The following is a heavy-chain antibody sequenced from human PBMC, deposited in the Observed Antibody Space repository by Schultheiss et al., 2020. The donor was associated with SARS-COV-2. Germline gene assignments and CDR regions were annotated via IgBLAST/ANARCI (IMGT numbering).Heavy chain of an antibody. CDR3: ARGRVGANYFDY. CDR2: IYYSGST. CDR1: GGSISSYY. J-gene: IGHJ4*02. D-gene: IGHD1-26*01. Sequence: SETLSLTCTVSGGSISSYYWNWIRQPPGKGLEWIGYIYYSGSTNYNPSLKSRVTISVDTSKNQFSLKLRSVTAADTAVYYCARGRVGANYFDYWGQGTLVTVSS. V-gene: IGHV4-59*12.